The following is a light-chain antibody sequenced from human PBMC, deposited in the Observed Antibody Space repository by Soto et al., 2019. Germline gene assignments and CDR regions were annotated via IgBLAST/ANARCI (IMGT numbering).Light chain of an antibody. CDR3: SSYTSSSTLV. V-gene: IGLV2-14*01. CDR2: EVS. J-gene: IGLJ1*01. Sequence: QSVLTQPASVSGSPGQSITISCTGTSSDVGGYKYVSWYQQHPGKAPKLMIYEVSNRPSGVSNRFSGSKSGNTASLTISRLQAEDEADYYCSSYTSSSTLVFGTGTKATV. CDR1: SSDVGGYKY.